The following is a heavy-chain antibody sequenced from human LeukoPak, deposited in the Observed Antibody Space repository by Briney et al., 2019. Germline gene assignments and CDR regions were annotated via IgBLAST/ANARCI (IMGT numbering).Heavy chain of an antibody. Sequence: PGGSLRLSCAASGFTFRIYAMSWVRQAPGKGLEWVSAISGSDGSTNYADSVKGRFSVSRDNSKNTLYLQMKSLRAEDTAVYYCAKDSGYYYDSSYFFDYWGQGTLVTVSS. CDR3: AKDSGYYYDSSYFFDY. CDR1: GFTFRIYA. V-gene: IGHV3-23*01. D-gene: IGHD3-22*01. J-gene: IGHJ4*02. CDR2: ISGSDGST.